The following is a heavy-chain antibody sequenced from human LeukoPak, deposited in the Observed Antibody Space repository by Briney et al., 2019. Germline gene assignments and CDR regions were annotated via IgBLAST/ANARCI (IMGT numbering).Heavy chain of an antibody. CDR3: ASGAAAGTRMKYNWFGP. V-gene: IGHV4-59*01. CDR1: GGSISSYY. J-gene: IGHJ5*02. D-gene: IGHD6-13*01. Sequence: PSETLSLTCTVSGGSISSYYWSWIRQPPGKGLEWIGYIYYSGSTNYNPSLKSRVTISVDTSKNQFSLKLSSVTAADTAVYYCASGAAAGTRMKYNWFGPWGQGTLVTVSS. CDR2: IYYSGST.